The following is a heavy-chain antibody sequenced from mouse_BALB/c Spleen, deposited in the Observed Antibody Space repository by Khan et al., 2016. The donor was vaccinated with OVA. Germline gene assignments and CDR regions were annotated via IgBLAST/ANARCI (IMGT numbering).Heavy chain of an antibody. V-gene: IGHV3-6*02. J-gene: IGHJ4*01. CDR2: ISYDGSN. D-gene: IGHD1-1*01. CDR3: ASVYGGYAMDY. Sequence: EVQLQVSGPGLVKPSQSLSLTCSVTGYSITSGYYWNWIRQFPGNKLEWMGYISYDGSNNYNPSLKNRISITRDTSKNQFFLKLNSVTTEDTATYYCASVYGGYAMDYWGQGTSVTVSS. CDR1: GYSITSGYY.